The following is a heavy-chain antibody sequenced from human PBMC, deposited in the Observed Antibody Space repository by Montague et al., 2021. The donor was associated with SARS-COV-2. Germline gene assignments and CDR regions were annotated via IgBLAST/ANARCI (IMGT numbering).Heavy chain of an antibody. J-gene: IGHJ4*02. CDR3: ARMFYDYVWETSRYRGYYFDS. CDR2: IYNSRTT. Sequence: SETLSLTCTVYGDSKSTNYRSCSRQPSGKGLEWIGHIYNSRTTIYNPSLKCRATIFIHVSKTQFSLRLSSVTATDTVAYYCARMFYDYVWETSRYRGYYFDSWGQGTLVTVSS. V-gene: IGHV4-59*01. CDR1: GDSKSTNY. D-gene: IGHD3-16*02.